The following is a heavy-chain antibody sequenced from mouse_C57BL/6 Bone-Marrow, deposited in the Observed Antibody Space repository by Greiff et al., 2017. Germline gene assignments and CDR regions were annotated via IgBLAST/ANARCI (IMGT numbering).Heavy chain of an antibody. CDR3: TRFITTVVEGAWLAY. CDR1: GYTFTSYW. CDR2: IYPGNSDT. D-gene: IGHD1-1*01. V-gene: IGHV1-5*01. Sequence: DVQLQESGTVLARPGASVKMSCKTSGYTFTSYWMHWVKQRPGQGLEWIGAIYPGNSDTSYNQKFKGKAKLTAVTSASTAYMELSSLTNEDSAVYYCTRFITTVVEGAWLAYWGQGTLVTVSA. J-gene: IGHJ3*01.